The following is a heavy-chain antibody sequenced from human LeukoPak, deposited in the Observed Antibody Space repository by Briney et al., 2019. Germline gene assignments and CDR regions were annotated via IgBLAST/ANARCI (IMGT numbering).Heavy chain of an antibody. Sequence: SETLSLTCAVYGGSFSGYYWSWIRQPPEKGLEWIGEINHSGSTNYNPSLKSRVTISVDTSKNQFSPKLSSVTAADTAVYYCARRYRSGWYEKAYYFDYWGQGTLVTVSS. V-gene: IGHV4-34*01. J-gene: IGHJ4*02. CDR3: ARRYRSGWYEKAYYFDY. D-gene: IGHD6-19*01. CDR2: INHSGST. CDR1: GGSFSGYY.